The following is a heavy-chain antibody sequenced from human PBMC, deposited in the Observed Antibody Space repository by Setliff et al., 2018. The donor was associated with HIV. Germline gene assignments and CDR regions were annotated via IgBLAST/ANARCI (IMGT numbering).Heavy chain of an antibody. J-gene: IGHJ5*02. D-gene: IGHD3-22*01. CDR1: SGSFSGYY. Sequence: PSETLSLTCAVYSGSFSGYYWSWIRQPPGKGLEWIGEINHSGSTKYNPSLKSRVTISVDTSKNQFSLKLTSVTAADTAVYYCGGSYFYDSSGFYSNNWFDPWAREPWSPSPQ. CDR3: GGSYFYDSSGFYSNNWFDP. V-gene: IGHV4-34*01. CDR2: INHSGST.